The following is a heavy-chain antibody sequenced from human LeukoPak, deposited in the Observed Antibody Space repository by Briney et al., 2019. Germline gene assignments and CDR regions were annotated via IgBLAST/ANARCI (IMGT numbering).Heavy chain of an antibody. CDR1: GFTFNSYW. D-gene: IGHD3-10*01. J-gene: IGHJ4*02. Sequence: GGSLRLSCAASGFTFNSYWMTWVRQAPGKGLEWVANIKQDGSEKHYVDSVKGRSTISRDNAKNSLYLEMNSLRAEDTAVYYCARDLYGSGSWFDYWGQGTLVTVSS. CDR3: ARDLYGSGSWFDY. V-gene: IGHV3-7*01. CDR2: IKQDGSEK.